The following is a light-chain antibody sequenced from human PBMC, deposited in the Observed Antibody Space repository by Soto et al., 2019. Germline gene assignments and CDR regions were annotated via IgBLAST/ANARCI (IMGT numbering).Light chain of an antibody. Sequence: DIQMTQSPSSLSASVGDRVTITCQASQDISNYLNWYQQKPGKAPKLLIYDASNLETGFPSRFSGSRSGTDFTFTISSLQPEDIATYYCQQYDNLPRTFGQGTKVEIK. J-gene: IGKJ1*01. CDR1: QDISNY. CDR3: QQYDNLPRT. V-gene: IGKV1-33*01. CDR2: DAS.